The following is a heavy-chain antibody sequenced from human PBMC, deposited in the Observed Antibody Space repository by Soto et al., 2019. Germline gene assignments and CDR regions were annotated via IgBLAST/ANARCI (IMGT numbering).Heavy chain of an antibody. Sequence: QVQLQESGPGLVKPSQTLSLTCTVSGGSISSGGYYWSWIRQHPGKGLEWIGHIYYSGTTYDNPSLKSRVTISVDTSKNPFSLKLSSVTAADTAVYYCARGTVDTAMVTWGQGTLVTVSS. CDR1: GGSISSGGYY. CDR3: ARGTVDTAMVT. J-gene: IGHJ5*02. D-gene: IGHD5-18*01. V-gene: IGHV4-31*03. CDR2: IYYSGTT.